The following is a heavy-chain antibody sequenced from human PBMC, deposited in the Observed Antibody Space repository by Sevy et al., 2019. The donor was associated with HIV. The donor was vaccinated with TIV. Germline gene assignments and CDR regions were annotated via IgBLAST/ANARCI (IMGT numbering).Heavy chain of an antibody. CDR2: ISGSGGST. CDR3: AKVPMVQGVIIMIWFDP. J-gene: IGHJ5*02. D-gene: IGHD3-10*01. Sequence: GGSLRLSCAASGFTFSSYAMSWVRQAPGKGLEWVSAISGSGGSTYYADSVKGRFTISRDNSKNTLYLQMNSLRAEDTAVYYCAKVPMVQGVIIMIWFDPWGQGTLVTVSS. CDR1: GFTFSSYA. V-gene: IGHV3-23*01.